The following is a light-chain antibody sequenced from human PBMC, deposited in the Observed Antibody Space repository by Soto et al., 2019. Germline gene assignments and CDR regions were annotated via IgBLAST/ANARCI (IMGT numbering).Light chain of an antibody. CDR3: QQYNTLSPT. CDR2: DAT. CDR1: QTITTW. Sequence: DIQMTQSPSTLSASVGDRVTITCRASQTITTWLAWYQQKPGKAPQLLIYDATTLESEATSRFSGSQFRTECHLTISSLEPDDFASYYGQQYNTLSPTFGQGTKVEIK. V-gene: IGKV1-5*01. J-gene: IGKJ1*01.